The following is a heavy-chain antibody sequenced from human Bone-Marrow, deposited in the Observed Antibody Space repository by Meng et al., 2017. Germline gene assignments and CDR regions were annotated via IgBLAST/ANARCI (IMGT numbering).Heavy chain of an antibody. Sequence: QGPFQRWGAGLLKPPDTLSLTCVVSVGPFSDYYWSWIRQPPGKGLEWIGEINHSGSTNYNPSLESRATISVDTSQNNLSLKLSSVTAADSAVYYCARGPTTMAHDFDYWGQGTLVTVSS. V-gene: IGHV4-34*01. J-gene: IGHJ4*02. CDR2: INHSGST. CDR3: ARGPTTMAHDFDY. CDR1: VGPFSDYY. D-gene: IGHD4-11*01.